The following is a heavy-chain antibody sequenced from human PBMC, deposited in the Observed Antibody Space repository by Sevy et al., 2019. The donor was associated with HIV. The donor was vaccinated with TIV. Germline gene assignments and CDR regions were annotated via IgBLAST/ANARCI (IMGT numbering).Heavy chain of an antibody. CDR1: GFTSSGFW. CDR2: INQDGTVI. D-gene: IGHD6-19*01. V-gene: IGHV3-7*01. Sequence: GGSLRLSCAGSGFTSSGFWMHWVRQAPGKGLEWVANINQDGTVIFYVDSVKGRFSISRDNSKNSVYLQMNSLRVADTAVYYCARAIGVADSHWGRGTQVTVSS. CDR3: ARAIGVADSH. J-gene: IGHJ4*02.